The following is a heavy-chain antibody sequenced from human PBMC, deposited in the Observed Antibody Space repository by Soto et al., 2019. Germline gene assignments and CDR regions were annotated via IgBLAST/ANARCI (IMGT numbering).Heavy chain of an antibody. CDR2: ISNDGSNK. J-gene: IGHJ3*02. CDR3: ANNLRCYAEATCDI. CDR1: GFTFSNYG. V-gene: IGHV3-30*18. D-gene: IGHD4-17*01. Sequence: QVQMVESGGGVVQPGRSLRLSCAASGFTFSNYGMHWVRQAPGKGLEWVAVISNDGSNKYYVDSVKGRVTISRDNSKDTLYLQMNSLRGEDTAVYSCANNLRCYAEATCDIWGQGKMVTVSS.